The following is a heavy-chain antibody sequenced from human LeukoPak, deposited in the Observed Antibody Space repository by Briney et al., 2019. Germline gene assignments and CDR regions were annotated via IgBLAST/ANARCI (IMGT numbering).Heavy chain of an antibody. CDR3: AKAGGGYYDSSGYLDY. Sequence: GGSLRLSCAASGFTFDDYAMHWVRQAPGKGLEWVSGISWNSGSIGYADSVKGRFTISRGNAKNSLYLQMNSLRAEDTALYYCAKAGGGYYDSSGYLDYWGQGTLVTVSS. V-gene: IGHV3-9*01. CDR1: GFTFDDYA. D-gene: IGHD3-22*01. CDR2: ISWNSGSI. J-gene: IGHJ4*02.